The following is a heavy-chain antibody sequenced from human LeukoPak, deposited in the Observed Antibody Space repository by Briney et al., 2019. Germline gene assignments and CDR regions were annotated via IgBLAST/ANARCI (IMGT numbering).Heavy chain of an antibody. V-gene: IGHV3-21*01. CDR3: ARIPSGYSGYDPDYYYYGMDV. Sequence: PGGSLRLSCAASGFTFSSYSMNWVLQAPGKGLGWVSSISSSSSYIYYADSVKGRFTISRDNAKNSLYLQMNSLRAEDTAVYYCARIPSGYSGYDPDYYYYGMDVWGQGTTVTVSS. D-gene: IGHD5-12*01. J-gene: IGHJ6*02. CDR2: ISSSSSYI. CDR1: GFTFSSYS.